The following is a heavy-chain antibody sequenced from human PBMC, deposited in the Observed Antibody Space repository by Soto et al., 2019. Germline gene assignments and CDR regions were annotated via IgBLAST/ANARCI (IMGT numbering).Heavy chain of an antibody. CDR3: AGIITGTNDDFDY. CDR1: GGSFSGYY. J-gene: IGHJ4*02. CDR2: INHSGST. Sequence: PSETLSLTCAVYGGSFSGYYWSWIRQPPGKGLEWIGEINHSGSTNYNPSLKSRVTISVDTSKNQFSLRLSSVTAADTAVYYCAGIITGTNDDFDYWGQGTLVTVSS. V-gene: IGHV4-34*01. D-gene: IGHD1-20*01.